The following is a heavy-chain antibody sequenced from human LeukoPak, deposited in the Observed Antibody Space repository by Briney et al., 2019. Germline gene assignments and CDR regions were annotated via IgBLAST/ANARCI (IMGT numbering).Heavy chain of an antibody. CDR3: AREADSSSWPYYYGMDV. CDR1: GFTFSSYS. J-gene: IGHJ6*02. CDR2: ISYDGSNK. D-gene: IGHD6-13*01. Sequence: GGSLRLSCAASGFTFSSYSMNWVRQAPGKGLEWVAVISYDGSNKYYADSVKGRFTISRDNSKNTLYLQMNSLRAEDTAVYYCAREADSSSWPYYYGMDVWGQGTTVTVSS. V-gene: IGHV3-30*03.